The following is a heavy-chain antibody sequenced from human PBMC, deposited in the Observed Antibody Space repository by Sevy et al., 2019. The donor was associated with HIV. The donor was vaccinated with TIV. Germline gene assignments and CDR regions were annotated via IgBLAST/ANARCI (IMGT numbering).Heavy chain of an antibody. CDR1: GFSFSSYG. CDR2: IWYDGSNK. V-gene: IGHV3-33*01. J-gene: IGHJ4*02. D-gene: IGHD4-17*01. Sequence: GGSLRLSCAASGFSFSSYGMHWVGQAPGKGLEWVAVIWYDGSNKYYADSVKGRFTISRDNSKNTLYLQMNSLRAEDTAVYYCARGHYGDASFDYWGQGTLVTVSS. CDR3: ARGHYGDASFDY.